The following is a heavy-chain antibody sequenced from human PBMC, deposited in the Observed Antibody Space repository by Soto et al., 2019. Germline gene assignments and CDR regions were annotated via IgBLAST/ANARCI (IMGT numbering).Heavy chain of an antibody. Sequence: SSETLSLTCAVSGGSFTSNNWWTWVRQPPGQGLEWIGEIYRTGSTNYNPSLKSRVTISLDKSENQFSLKVTSLTAADTAVYYCASRDPGTSVDYWGQGTLVTVSS. V-gene: IGHV4-4*02. CDR1: GGSFTSNNW. CDR3: ASRDPGTSVDY. D-gene: IGHD1-7*01. CDR2: IYRTGST. J-gene: IGHJ4*02.